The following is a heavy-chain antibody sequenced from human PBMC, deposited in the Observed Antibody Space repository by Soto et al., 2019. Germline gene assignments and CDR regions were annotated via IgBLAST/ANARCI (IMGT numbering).Heavy chain of an antibody. Sequence: ASVKVSCKASGNTVPNYAIHWVRQAPGQGLEWMGWISGYNGNTKYAEKFQNRVTMTTDTSTNTAHMELRSLRSDDTAVYYCAREGQAPYYYYGMDVWGQGTAVTVSS. CDR1: GNTVPNYA. CDR3: AREGQAPYYYYGMDV. J-gene: IGHJ6*02. CDR2: ISGYNGNT. V-gene: IGHV1-18*01.